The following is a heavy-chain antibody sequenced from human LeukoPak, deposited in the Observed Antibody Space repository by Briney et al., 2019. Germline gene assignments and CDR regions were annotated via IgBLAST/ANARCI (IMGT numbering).Heavy chain of an antibody. Sequence: SETLSLTCAVHGGSFSGYYWSWIRQPPGKGLEWIGEINHSGSTNYNPSLKSRVTISVDTSKNQFSLKLSSVTAADTAVYYCARGPSMVRGVIRGIYYYYGMDVWGQGTTVTVSS. CDR3: ARGPSMVRGVIRGIYYYYGMDV. CDR1: GGSFSGYY. CDR2: INHSGST. V-gene: IGHV4-34*01. D-gene: IGHD3-10*01. J-gene: IGHJ6*02.